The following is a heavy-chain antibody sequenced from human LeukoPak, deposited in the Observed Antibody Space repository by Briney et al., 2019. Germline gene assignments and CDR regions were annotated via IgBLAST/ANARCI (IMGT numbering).Heavy chain of an antibody. CDR2: IKRKTDGGTT. J-gene: IGHJ4*02. V-gene: IGHV3-15*01. CDR1: GFTLSNAW. Sequence: GGSLRLSCAASGFTLSNAWTSWVRQAPGKGLEWVGRIKRKTDGGTTDYAARVKGRFTISRDDSKNTLYLQMNSLKTEDTAVYYCPTDSLAGYYRGQGTLVTVSS. D-gene: IGHD3-16*02. CDR3: PTDSLAGYY.